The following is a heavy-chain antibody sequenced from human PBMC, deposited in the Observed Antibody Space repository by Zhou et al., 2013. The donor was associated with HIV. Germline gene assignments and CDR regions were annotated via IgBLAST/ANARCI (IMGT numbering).Heavy chain of an antibody. J-gene: IGHJ4*02. D-gene: IGHD3-16*01. Sequence: QVQLVQSGAELKKPGASVKVSCKASGYTLSGFGISWVRQAPGQGLEWMGWISSYNGNTNYAQKLQGRVTMTTDSSTTTAYMELRGLRSDDTAVYYCARNDGDGEFPLGYWGQGTLVTVSS. CDR1: GYTLSGFG. V-gene: IGHV1-18*01. CDR3: ARNDGDGEFPLGY. CDR2: ISSYNGNT.